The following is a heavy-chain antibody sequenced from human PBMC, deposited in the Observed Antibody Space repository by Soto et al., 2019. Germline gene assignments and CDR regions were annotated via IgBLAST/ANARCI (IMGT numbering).Heavy chain of an antibody. CDR3: AKASTVVTSYYYDY. CDR1: GFSVSTSH. CDR2: IYSGGAT. Sequence: GGSLRLSCAAAGFSVSTSHISWVRQAPGKGLEWVSVIYSGGATHYADSVKGRFTISRDNSKNTLYLQMNSLRAEDTAVYYCAKASTVVTSYYYDYWGQGTLVTVSS. J-gene: IGHJ4*02. V-gene: IGHV3-66*02. D-gene: IGHD4-17*01.